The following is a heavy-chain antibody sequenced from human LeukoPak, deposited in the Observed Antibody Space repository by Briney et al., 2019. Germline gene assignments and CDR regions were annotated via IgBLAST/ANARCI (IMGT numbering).Heavy chain of an antibody. V-gene: IGHV1-2*06. D-gene: IGHD3-10*01. CDR2: INPNSGDT. CDR1: GYTFTGYY. Sequence: ASVKVSLTASGYTFTGYYIQWVRQAPGQGLEWMGRINPNSGDTNSAQKFQGRVTITRDTSISTAYMDLSSLTSDDTAVYYCARVPDLYGEYFQNWGQRTLVTVSS. J-gene: IGHJ1*01. CDR3: ARVPDLYGEYFQN.